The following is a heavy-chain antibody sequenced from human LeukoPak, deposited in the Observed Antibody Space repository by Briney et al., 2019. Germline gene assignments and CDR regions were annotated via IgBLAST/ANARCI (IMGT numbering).Heavy chain of an antibody. D-gene: IGHD2-15*01. Sequence: GGSLRLSCAASGFTFSSYWMGWVRQAPGKGLEWVAVISYDGSNKYYADSVKGRFTISRDNSKNTLYLQMNSLRAEDTAVYYCARDSRRAGVAFLFDIWGQGTMVTVSS. V-gene: IGHV3-30-3*01. CDR1: GFTFSSYW. CDR2: ISYDGSNK. J-gene: IGHJ3*02. CDR3: ARDSRRAGVAFLFDI.